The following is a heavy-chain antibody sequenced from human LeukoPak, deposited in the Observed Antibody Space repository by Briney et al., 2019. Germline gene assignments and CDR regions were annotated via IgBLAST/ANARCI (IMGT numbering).Heavy chain of an antibody. CDR1: GYTFTSYA. D-gene: IGHD2-15*01. CDR2: INAGNGNT. CDR3: ARDGGSDYYYGMDV. Sequence: VSVKVSCKASGYTFTSYAMHWVRQAPGPRLEWMGWINAGNGNTKYSQKFQGRVTITRDTSASTAYMELSSLRSEETAVYYCARDGGSDYYYGMDVWGQGTTVTVSS. J-gene: IGHJ6*02. V-gene: IGHV1-3*01.